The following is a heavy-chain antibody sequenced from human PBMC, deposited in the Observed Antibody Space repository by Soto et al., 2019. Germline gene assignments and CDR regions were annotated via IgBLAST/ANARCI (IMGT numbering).Heavy chain of an antibody. D-gene: IGHD3-10*02. CDR3: AGQMFGELLVHYYGMDV. Sequence: GASVKVSCKASGGTFSSYAISWVRQAPGQGLEWMGGIIPIFGTANYAQKFQGRVTITADESTSTAYMELSSLRSEDTAVYYCAGQMFGELLVHYYGMDVWGQGTTVTVSS. CDR1: GGTFSSYA. V-gene: IGHV1-69*13. CDR2: IIPIFGTA. J-gene: IGHJ6*02.